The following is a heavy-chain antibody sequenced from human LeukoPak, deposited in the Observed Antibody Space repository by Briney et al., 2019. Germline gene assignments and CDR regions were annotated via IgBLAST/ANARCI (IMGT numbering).Heavy chain of an antibody. V-gene: IGHV3-23*01. Sequence: GGSLRLSCAASGFTFSSYAMSWVRQAPGKGLEWVSAISGSGGSTYYADSVKGRFTISRDNSKNTLYLQMNSLRAEDTAVYYCAKDLGYSYAQGPDYWGQGTLVTVSS. D-gene: IGHD5-18*01. CDR2: ISGSGGST. CDR1: GFTFSSYA. CDR3: AKDLGYSYAQGPDY. J-gene: IGHJ4*02.